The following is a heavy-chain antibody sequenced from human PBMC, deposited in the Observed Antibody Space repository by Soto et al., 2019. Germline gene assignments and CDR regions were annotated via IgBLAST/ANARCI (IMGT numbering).Heavy chain of an antibody. Sequence: EVQLVESGGGLVKPGGSLRLSCAASGFTFSEYSMNWVRQAPGKGLEWVXSIXXXXXXXXYPDSVKGRFTVSRDNAKXXXXXXXXXXXXXXXXXXXXXXXXEWDLLPDDYWGQGTLVTVSS. V-gene: IGHV3-21*01. CDR1: GFTFSEYS. CDR2: IXXXXXXX. CDR3: XXXXEWDLLPDDY. J-gene: IGHJ4*02. D-gene: IGHD1-26*01.